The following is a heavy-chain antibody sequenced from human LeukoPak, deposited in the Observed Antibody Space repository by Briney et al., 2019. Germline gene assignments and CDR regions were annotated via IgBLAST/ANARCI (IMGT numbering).Heavy chain of an antibody. D-gene: IGHD6-19*01. CDR3: AIAHGKWLALLPDAFDI. V-gene: IGHV1-18*01. Sequence: GASVKVSCKASGYTFTSYGISWVRQAPGQGLEWMGWISAYNGNTNYAQKLQGRVTMTTDTSTSTAYMELRSLRSDDTAVYYCAIAHGKWLALLPDAFDIWGQGTMVTVSS. CDR1: GYTFTSYG. J-gene: IGHJ3*02. CDR2: ISAYNGNT.